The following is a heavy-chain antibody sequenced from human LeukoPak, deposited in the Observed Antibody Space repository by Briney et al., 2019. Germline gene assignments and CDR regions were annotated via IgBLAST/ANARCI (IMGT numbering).Heavy chain of an antibody. V-gene: IGHV6-1*01. CDR3: ARGGSLRFLEWLPRSGWFDP. J-gene: IGHJ5*02. CDR1: GDSVSSNRAA. Sequence: SQTLSLTCVISGDSVSSNRAAWNWIRQSPSRGLEWLGRTFYRSKWYNNYGVSVKSRIIINSDTSKNQFSLKLSSVTAADTAVYYCARGGSLRFLEWLPRSGWFDPWGQGTLVTVSS. CDR2: TFYRSKWYN. D-gene: IGHD3-3*01.